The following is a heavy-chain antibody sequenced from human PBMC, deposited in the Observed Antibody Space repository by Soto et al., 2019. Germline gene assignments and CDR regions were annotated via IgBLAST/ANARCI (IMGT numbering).Heavy chain of an antibody. CDR1: GFIFSSYG. D-gene: IGHD1-1*01. Sequence: QVQLVESGGGVVQPGRSLRLSCAASGFIFSSYGMHWVRQAPGKGLEWVAVISYDGINKYYSDSVKGRFTISRDNSKNTLYLQMNSLRAEDTDVYYCAKSVYNWNVGFFDYWGQGTLVTVSS. V-gene: IGHV3-30*18. J-gene: IGHJ4*02. CDR3: AKSVYNWNVGFFDY. CDR2: ISYDGINK.